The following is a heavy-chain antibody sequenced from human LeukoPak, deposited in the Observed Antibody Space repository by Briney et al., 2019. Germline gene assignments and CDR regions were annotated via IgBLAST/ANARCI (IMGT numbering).Heavy chain of an antibody. V-gene: IGHV3-23*01. CDR3: AKDSQFGRDGYNNFDY. CDR2: ISGSGGST. CDR1: GFTFSSYA. J-gene: IGHJ4*02. Sequence: GGSLRLSCAASGFTFSSYAMSWVRQAPGKGLEWVSAISGSGGSTYYADSVKGRFTISRDNSKNTLYLQINSLRAEDTAVYYCAKDSQFGRDGYNNFDYWGQGTLVTVSS. D-gene: IGHD5-24*01.